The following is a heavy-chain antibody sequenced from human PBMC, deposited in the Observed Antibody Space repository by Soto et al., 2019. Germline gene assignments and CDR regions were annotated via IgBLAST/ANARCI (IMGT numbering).Heavy chain of an antibody. CDR3: ARYDFGTFDY. J-gene: IGHJ4*02. D-gene: IGHD4-17*01. V-gene: IGHV4-4*02. CDR2: IYHTEST. CDR1: GDSISSSFW. Sequence: LSLTCAVSGDSISSSFWWSWVRQPPGKGLEWIGEIYHTESTVYNPSPKSRVTISVDKSKNQFSLNLDSVTAADTAVYYCARYDFGTFDYWGRGILVTVSS.